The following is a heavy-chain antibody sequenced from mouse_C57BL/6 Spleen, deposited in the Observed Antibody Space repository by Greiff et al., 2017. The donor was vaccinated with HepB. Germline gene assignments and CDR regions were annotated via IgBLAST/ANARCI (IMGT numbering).Heavy chain of an antibody. Sequence: EVQRVESGGDLVKPGGSLKLSCAASGFTFSSYGMSWVRQTPDKRLEWVATISSGGSYTYYPDSVKGRFTISRDNAKNTLYLQMSSLKSEDTAMYYCARGNDGYYRTWFAYWGQGTLVTVSA. CDR1: GFTFSSYG. J-gene: IGHJ3*01. CDR3: ARGNDGYYRTWFAY. CDR2: ISSGGSYT. V-gene: IGHV5-6*01. D-gene: IGHD2-3*01.